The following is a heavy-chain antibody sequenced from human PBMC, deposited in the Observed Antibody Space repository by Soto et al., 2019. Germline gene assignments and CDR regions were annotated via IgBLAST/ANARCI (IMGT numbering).Heavy chain of an antibody. Sequence: PGGSLRLSCAASGITFSDYYMSWIRQAPGKGLEWVSYISSSSSYTKYADSVKGRFTISRDNAKNSLYLQMNSLRAEDTAVYYCARVRRAYGDFDYWGQGTLVTVSS. CDR2: ISSSSSYT. D-gene: IGHD4-17*01. J-gene: IGHJ4*02. V-gene: IGHV3-11*05. CDR3: ARVRRAYGDFDY. CDR1: GITFSDYY.